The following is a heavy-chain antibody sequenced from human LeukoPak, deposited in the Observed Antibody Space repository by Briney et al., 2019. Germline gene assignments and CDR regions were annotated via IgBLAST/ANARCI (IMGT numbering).Heavy chain of an antibody. Sequence: SETLSLTCTVSGGSISSYYWGWIRQPPGKGLEWIGYIYYSGSTNYNPSLKSRVTISVDTSKNQFSLKLSSVTAADTAVYYCARQARVGNWFDPWGQGTLVTVSS. D-gene: IGHD1-26*01. CDR1: GGSISSYY. J-gene: IGHJ5*02. CDR2: IYYSGST. CDR3: ARQARVGNWFDP. V-gene: IGHV4-59*08.